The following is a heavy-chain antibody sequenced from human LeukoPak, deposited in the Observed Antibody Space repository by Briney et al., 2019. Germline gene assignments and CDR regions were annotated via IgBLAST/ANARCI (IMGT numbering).Heavy chain of an antibody. CDR2: LSGSGDNT. Sequence: GGTLRLSCAASGFTFSSYAMSWVRQAPGKGVEWVSALSGSGDNTYYADSVKGRFTISRDNSKNTLYLQMNSLRAEDTAVYYCAKDRGIISDYWGQGTLVTVSS. V-gene: IGHV3-23*01. D-gene: IGHD3-10*01. CDR3: AKDRGIISDY. CDR1: GFTFSSYA. J-gene: IGHJ4*02.